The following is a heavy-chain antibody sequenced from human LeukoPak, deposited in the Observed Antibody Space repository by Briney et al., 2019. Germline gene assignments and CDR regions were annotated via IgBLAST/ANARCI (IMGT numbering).Heavy chain of an antibody. J-gene: IGHJ4*02. V-gene: IGHV1-18*04. D-gene: IGHD6-19*01. CDR3: ALGAVAGPLGDY. Sequence: RASVKVSCKASGYTFTAYYIHWVRQAPGQGLEWMGWISAYNGNTNYAQKLQGRVTMTTDTSTSTAYMELSSLRSEDTAVYYCALGAVAGPLGDYWGQGTLVTVSS. CDR1: GYTFTAYY. CDR2: ISAYNGNT.